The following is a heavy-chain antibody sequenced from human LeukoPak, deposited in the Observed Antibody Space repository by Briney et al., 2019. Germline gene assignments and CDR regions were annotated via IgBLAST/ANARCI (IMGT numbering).Heavy chain of an antibody. CDR1: GYTFTSYD. J-gene: IGHJ6*03. D-gene: IGHD3-10*01. V-gene: IGHV1-8*01. CDR3: ARAIRSYGSGSYYNLEYYYYYMDV. Sequence: GASVKVSCKASGYTFTSYDINWVRQATGQGLEWMGWMNPNSGNTGYAQKFQGRVTMTRNTSISTAYMELSSLRSEDTAVYYCARAIRSYGSGSYYNLEYYYYYMDVWGKGTTVTISS. CDR2: MNPNSGNT.